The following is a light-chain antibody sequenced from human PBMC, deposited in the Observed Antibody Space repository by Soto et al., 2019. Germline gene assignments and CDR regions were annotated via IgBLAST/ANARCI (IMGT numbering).Light chain of an antibody. V-gene: IGKV3-15*01. CDR1: QSVSSN. CDR2: GAS. J-gene: IGKJ4*01. Sequence: EIVMTQSPATLSVSPAEIATLSCRSSQSVSSNLAWYQQKPGQAPTLLIYGASTRATGIPARCSRSGSGTASTLTISCLQTDAFAVEYCQQYNSWTALTFGGGTKVVIK. CDR3: QQYNSWTALT.